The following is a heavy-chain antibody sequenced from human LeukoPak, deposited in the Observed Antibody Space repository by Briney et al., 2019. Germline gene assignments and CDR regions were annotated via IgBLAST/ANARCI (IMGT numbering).Heavy chain of an antibody. CDR1: GGSISSSSHY. V-gene: IGHV4-39*07. CDR2: IYYSGST. D-gene: IGHD6-13*01. J-gene: IGHJ4*02. Sequence: SETLSLTCTVSGGSISSSSHYWGWIRQPPGKGLEWIVSIYYSGSTNYNPSLKSRVTISVDTSKNQFSLKLSSVTAADTAVYYCARVAAAAYDYWGQGTLVTVSS. CDR3: ARVAAAAYDY.